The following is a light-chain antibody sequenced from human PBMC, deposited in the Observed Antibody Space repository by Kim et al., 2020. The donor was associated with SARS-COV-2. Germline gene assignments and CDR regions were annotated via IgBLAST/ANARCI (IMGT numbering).Light chain of an antibody. CDR2: EGS. J-gene: IGLJ3*02. Sequence: GQSITISCTGTRSDVGIYNLVSWYQQHPDKAPKLMIYEGSKRPSGVSNRFSGSKSGNTASLTISGLQAEDEADYYCCSYAGSSTLVFGGGTQLTVL. CDR3: CSYAGSSTLV. V-gene: IGLV2-23*01. CDR1: RSDVGIYNL.